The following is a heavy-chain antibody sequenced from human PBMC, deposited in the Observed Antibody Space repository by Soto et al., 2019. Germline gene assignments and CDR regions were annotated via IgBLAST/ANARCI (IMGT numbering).Heavy chain of an antibody. CDR3: ARDGPYYDSIGYYSSFAYFDY. D-gene: IGHD3-22*01. CDR2: VSAYNGNT. Sequence: ASVKVSYKASGYTITCYVISWLRQAPGQGHKWMGWVSAYNGNTNYAQKLQGRVTMTTDTATGTADMELRGRGFDDTAVYYCARDGPYYDSIGYYSSFAYFDYWRKAPLVTVSP. J-gene: IGHJ4*02. CDR1: GYTITCYV. V-gene: IGHV1-18*01.